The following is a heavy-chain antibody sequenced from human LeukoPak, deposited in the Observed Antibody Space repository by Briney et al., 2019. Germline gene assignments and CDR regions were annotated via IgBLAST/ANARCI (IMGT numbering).Heavy chain of an antibody. CDR1: GFTFDDYG. Sequence: PGGSLRLSCAASGFTFDDYGMSWVRQAPGKGLEWVSGINWNGGSTGYADPVKGRFTISRDNAKNSLYLQMNSLRAEDTALYYCARAYYYDSSGYYSAFDIWGQGTMVTVSS. J-gene: IGHJ3*02. V-gene: IGHV3-20*04. CDR2: INWNGGST. CDR3: ARAYYYDSSGYYSAFDI. D-gene: IGHD3-22*01.